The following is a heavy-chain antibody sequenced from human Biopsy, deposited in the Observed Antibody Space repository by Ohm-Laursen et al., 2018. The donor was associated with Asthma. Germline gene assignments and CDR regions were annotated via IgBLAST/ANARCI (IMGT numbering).Heavy chain of an antibody. V-gene: IGHV3-9*01. J-gene: IGHJ4*01. CDR3: AKSADYYDSTDYLDF. Sequence: SLRLSCTASGFSFDDCAMHWVRQAPGKGLEWVSSISWNSGNIDCADSVKGRFTISRDNAKNSLYLQMQSLRPEDTAFYYCAKSADYYDSTDYLDFWGRGTLVTVSS. CDR2: ISWNSGNI. CDR1: GFSFDDCA. D-gene: IGHD3-22*01.